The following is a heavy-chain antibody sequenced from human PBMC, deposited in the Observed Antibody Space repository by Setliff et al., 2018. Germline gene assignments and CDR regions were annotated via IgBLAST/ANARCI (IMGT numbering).Heavy chain of an antibody. J-gene: IGHJ4*02. CDR1: GGSISGSSYV. Sequence: PSETLSLTCNVSGGSISGSSYVWAWIRQPPGKGLEWIGSISYGGNTYYNPSLXXXXTXXXXXXXXXXXXXXXXXXXXXXAVYYCARMPANPGYYSTSLYYFDYWGPGTLVTVSS. D-gene: IGHD3-22*01. CDR2: ISYGGNT. CDR3: ARMPANPGYYSTSLYYFDY. V-gene: IGHV4-39*01.